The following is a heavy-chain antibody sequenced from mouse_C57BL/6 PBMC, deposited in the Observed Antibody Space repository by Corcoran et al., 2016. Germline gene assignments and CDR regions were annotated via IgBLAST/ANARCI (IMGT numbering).Heavy chain of an antibody. J-gene: IGHJ1*03. V-gene: IGHV9-3*01. CDR1: GYTFTTYG. CDR2: INTYSGVP. D-gene: IGHD1-1*01. CDR3: ARYYGSSYDWYFDV. Sequence: QIQLVQSGPELKKPGETVKISCKASGYTFTTYGMSWVKQAPGKGLKWMGWINTYSGVPTYADDFKGRFAFSLETSASTAYLQINNLKNEDTATDFCARYYGSSYDWYFDVWGTGTTVTVSS.